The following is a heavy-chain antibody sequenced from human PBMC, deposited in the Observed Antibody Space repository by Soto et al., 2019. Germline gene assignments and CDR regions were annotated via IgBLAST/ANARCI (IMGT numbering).Heavy chain of an antibody. CDR1: GGSISSGDYY. J-gene: IGHJ4*02. V-gene: IGHV4-30-4*01. D-gene: IGHD3-10*02. Sequence: SETLSLTCTVSGGSISSGDYYWSWIRQPPGKGLEWIGYIYYSGSTYYNPSLKSRVTISVDTSKNQFSLKLSSVTAADTAVYYCAREYGVVYYYVPDYWGQGTLVTVTS. CDR2: IYYSGST. CDR3: AREYGVVYYYVPDY.